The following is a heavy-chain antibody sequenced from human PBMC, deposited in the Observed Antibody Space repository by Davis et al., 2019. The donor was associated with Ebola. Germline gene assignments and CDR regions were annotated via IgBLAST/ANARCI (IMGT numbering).Heavy chain of an antibody. J-gene: IGHJ3*01. CDR1: ENSFTSYW. CDR2: IYTGDSDT. Sequence: GGSLRLSCKDSENSFTSYWIGWVRQMPGKGLEWMGIIYTGDSDTRYSPSFRGQVTISADKSTRTAYLQWGCLKASDTAMYYCASLRRTITGMDDGFDLWGQGTMVTVSS. D-gene: IGHD1-20*01. CDR3: ASLRRTITGMDDGFDL. V-gene: IGHV5-51*01.